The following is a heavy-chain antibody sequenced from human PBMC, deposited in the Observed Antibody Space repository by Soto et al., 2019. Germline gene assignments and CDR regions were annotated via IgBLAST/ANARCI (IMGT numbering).Heavy chain of an antibody. Sequence: SETLSLTCTVSGGSISSSAYYWSWIRQPPGKGLEWIGYIYYSGSTYYNPSLKSRVTMSVDTSRRQFSLNLSSVTAADTSVYYFARGRTFYDILPYFDCWGQGTLVTVSS. V-gene: IGHV4-30-4*02. J-gene: IGHJ4*02. CDR3: ARGRTFYDILPYFDC. D-gene: IGHD3-9*01. CDR2: IYYSGST. CDR1: GGSISSSAYY.